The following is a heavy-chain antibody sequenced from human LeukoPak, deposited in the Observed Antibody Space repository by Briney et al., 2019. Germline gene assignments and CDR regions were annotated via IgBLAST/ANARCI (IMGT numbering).Heavy chain of an antibody. V-gene: IGHV4-4*02. Sequence: PSGTLSLTCAVSGGSISSSNWWSWVRPPPGKGLEWIGEIYHSGSTNYNPSLKSRVTISVDKSKNQFSLKLSSVTAADTAVYYCARVPFSGSYSVDYWGQGTLVTVSS. CDR3: ARVPFSGSYSVDY. CDR1: GGSISSSNW. D-gene: IGHD1-26*01. J-gene: IGHJ4*02. CDR2: IYHSGST.